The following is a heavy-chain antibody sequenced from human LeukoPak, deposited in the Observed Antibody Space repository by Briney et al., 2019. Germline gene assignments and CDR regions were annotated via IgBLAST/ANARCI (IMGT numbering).Heavy chain of an antibody. CDR2: INPSGGTT. CDR3: AREGYGSGRRLGMDV. V-gene: IGHV1-46*01. CDR1: GYTFINYY. Sequence: GASVKVSCKASGYTFINYYVHWVRQAPGQGLEWVGIINPSGGTTTYAQKIQGRVTLTRDTSTSTVYMELSSLRSDDTSVYYCAREGYGSGRRLGMDVWGQGTTVTVSS. J-gene: IGHJ6*02. D-gene: IGHD3-10*01.